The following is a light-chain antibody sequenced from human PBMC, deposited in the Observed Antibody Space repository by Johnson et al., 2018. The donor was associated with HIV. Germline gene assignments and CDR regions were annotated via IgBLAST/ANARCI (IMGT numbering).Light chain of an antibody. CDR1: SSNIGNNY. V-gene: IGLV1-51*01. CDR2: DNN. Sequence: QPVLTQPPSVSAAPGQKVTISCYGSSSNIGNNYVSWYQQLPGTAPKLLIYDNNKRPSGIPDRFSVSKSGTSATLGITGLQTGDEADYYCGTWDNSLSASYVFGTETKVTVL. J-gene: IGLJ1*01. CDR3: GTWDNSLSASYV.